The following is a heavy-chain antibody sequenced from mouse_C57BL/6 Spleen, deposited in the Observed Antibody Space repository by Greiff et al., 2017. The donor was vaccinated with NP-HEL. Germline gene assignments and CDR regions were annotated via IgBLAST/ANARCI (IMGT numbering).Heavy chain of an antibody. CDR3: ARRTTVVARDAMDY. CDR1: GYTFTSYW. V-gene: IGHV1-55*01. J-gene: IGHJ4*01. CDR2: IYPGSGST. D-gene: IGHD1-1*01. Sequence: QVQLQQPGAELVKPGASVKMSCKASGYTFTSYWITWVKQRPGQGLEWIGDIYPGSGSTNYNEKFKSKATLTVDTSSSTAYMQLSSLISEDSAVYYCARRTTVVARDAMDYWGQGTSVTVSS.